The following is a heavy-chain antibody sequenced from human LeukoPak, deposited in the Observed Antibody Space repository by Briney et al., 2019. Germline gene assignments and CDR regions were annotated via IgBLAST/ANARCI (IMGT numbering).Heavy chain of an antibody. J-gene: IGHJ6*03. CDR3: AKGAKRLGYCSGGTCYSNYDYYYMDV. Sequence: GGSLRLSCAASGFTFSSYGMHWVRQAPGKGLEWVAFIRYDGSKKYYADSVKGRFTISRDNSKNTLYLQMNSLRAEDTAVYYCAKGAKRLGYCSGGTCYSNYDYYYMDVWGKGTTVTISS. D-gene: IGHD2-15*01. CDR2: IRYDGSKK. V-gene: IGHV3-30*02. CDR1: GFTFSSYG.